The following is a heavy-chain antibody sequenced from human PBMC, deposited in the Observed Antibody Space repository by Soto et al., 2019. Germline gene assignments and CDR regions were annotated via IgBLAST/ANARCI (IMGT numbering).Heavy chain of an antibody. D-gene: IGHD3-10*01. V-gene: IGHV3-23*01. CDR2: IDGSGGVT. Sequence: QLLQSGGGLVQPGGSLTLSCAASGFTFGTTDMSWVRQAPGAGLEGVSTIDGSGGVTYYADSVKGRFTISRDNSRNTVYLQMNSLRGDDTALYYCVKNSGWFNTWGQGALVTVSS. CDR1: GFTFGTTD. J-gene: IGHJ5*02. CDR3: VKNSGWFNT.